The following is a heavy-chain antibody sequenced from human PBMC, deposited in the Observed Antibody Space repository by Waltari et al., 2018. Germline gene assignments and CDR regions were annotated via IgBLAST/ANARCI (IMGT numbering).Heavy chain of an antibody. V-gene: IGHV4-4*02. CDR2: VHGSGKT. CDR3: ARDRGRGLYLDS. D-gene: IGHD2-15*01. CDR1: GDSMSRTYW. J-gene: IGHJ4*02. Sequence: QLQLPQSGPGLVKPSESLSLPCAVSGDSMSRTYWWSWVRQSPGKGLEWIGQVHGSGKTNYNPSLASRVTISLDTSNNQFSLKVSSATAADTAMYYCARDRGRGLYLDSWGQGT.